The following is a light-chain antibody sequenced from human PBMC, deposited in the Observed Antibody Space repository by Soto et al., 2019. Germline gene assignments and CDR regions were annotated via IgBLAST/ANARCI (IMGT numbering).Light chain of an antibody. CDR1: QSISTW. J-gene: IGKJ1*01. CDR3: QQYSIYSRT. V-gene: IGKV1-5*03. CDR2: QAS. Sequence: DIQMTHSPPTLSASVGDRVTITCRASQSISTWLAWYQHKPGKAPKLLIYQASSLEGGVPSRFSGSGSGTEFTLTISSLQPDDFATYYCQQYSIYSRTFGQGTKVDIK.